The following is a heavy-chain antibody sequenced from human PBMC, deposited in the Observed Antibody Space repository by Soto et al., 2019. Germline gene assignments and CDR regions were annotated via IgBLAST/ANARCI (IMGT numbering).Heavy chain of an antibody. CDR1: GYRFTSYW. CDR3: ARLNRINPFDK. V-gene: IGHV5-51*01. Sequence: VESLKISCKGSGYRFTSYWIVWVRQMPGKGLEWMGIIYPSDSDTRYNPSFQGQVTISADKSITTAYLQWSSLKASDTAMYYWARLNRINPFDKWGEGNLVSDSS. J-gene: IGHJ4*02. CDR2: IYPSDSDT.